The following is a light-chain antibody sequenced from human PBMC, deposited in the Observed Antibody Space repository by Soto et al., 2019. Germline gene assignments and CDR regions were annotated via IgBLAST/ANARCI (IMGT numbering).Light chain of an antibody. Sequence: EIVMTQSPATLSVSPGERATLSCRASQSVGSNLAWYQQKPGQAPRLLIYGASTRATGIPARFSGSGSGTEFTLTLSSLQSEDFAVYHCQQYNNWPLTFGGGTKVDIK. CDR1: QSVGSN. V-gene: IGKV3-15*01. CDR3: QQYNNWPLT. J-gene: IGKJ4*01. CDR2: GAS.